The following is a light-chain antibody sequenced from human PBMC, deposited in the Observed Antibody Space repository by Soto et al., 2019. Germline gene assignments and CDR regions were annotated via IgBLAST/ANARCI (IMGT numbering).Light chain of an antibody. CDR3: QLYDNWALT. J-gene: IGKJ4*01. CDR2: GAS. V-gene: IGKV3-15*01. CDR1: QSVRSN. Sequence: EIVMTQSPGTLSVSPEERATLSCRASQSVRSNLAWYQQKPGQAPRLLIYGASTRATGIPARFSGSGSGTEYTLTISSLQSEDFALYYCQLYDNWALTIGGGTKVEIK.